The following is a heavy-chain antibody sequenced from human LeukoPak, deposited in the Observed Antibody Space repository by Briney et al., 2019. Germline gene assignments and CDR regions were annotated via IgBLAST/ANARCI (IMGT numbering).Heavy chain of an antibody. D-gene: IGHD1-26*01. CDR1: GGSLSGYY. J-gene: IGHJ5*02. V-gene: IGHV4-34*01. CDR2: INHSGST. Sequence: SETLSLTCAVYGGSLSGYYWSWIRQPPGKGLEWIGEINHSGSTNYNPSLKSRVTISVDTSKNQFSLKLSSVTAADTAVYYCARVPSGSPAWGQGTLVTVSS. CDR3: ARVPSGSPA.